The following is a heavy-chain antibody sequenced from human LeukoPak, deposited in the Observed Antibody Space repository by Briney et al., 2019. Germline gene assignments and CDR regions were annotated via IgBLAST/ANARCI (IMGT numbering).Heavy chain of an antibody. CDR1: GFTFSSYA. J-gene: IGHJ5*02. D-gene: IGHD5-12*01. CDR3: AKDPRLIRVATIKTAGGWFDP. CDR2: ISDNGGST. Sequence: GGSLRLSCAASGFTFSSYAINWVRQAPGKGLEWVSVISDNGGSTYYADSVKGRFTISRDNSKNTLYLQMNSLRAGDTAVYYCAKDPRLIRVATIKTAGGWFDPWGQGTLVTVSS. V-gene: IGHV3-23*01.